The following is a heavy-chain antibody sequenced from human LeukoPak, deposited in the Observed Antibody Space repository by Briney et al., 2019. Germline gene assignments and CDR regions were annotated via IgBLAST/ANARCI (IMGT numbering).Heavy chain of an antibody. V-gene: IGHV3-23*01. Sequence: PGGSLRLSCAASGFTFSSYAMSWVRQAPGKGLEWVSAISGSGGSTYYADSVKGRFTISRDNSKNTLYLQMNSLRAEDTAVYYCAKVSRGYYDSSGSSLGAFDIWGQGTMVTVSS. CDR1: GFTFSSYA. J-gene: IGHJ3*02. D-gene: IGHD3-22*01. CDR3: AKVSRGYYDSSGSSLGAFDI. CDR2: ISGSGGST.